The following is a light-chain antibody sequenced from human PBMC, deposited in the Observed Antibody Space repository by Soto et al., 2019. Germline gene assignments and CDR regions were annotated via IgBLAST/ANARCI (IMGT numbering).Light chain of an antibody. Sequence: QSALTQPPSASGSPGQSVTLSCTGTSSDVGAYNYVSWYQQYPGKAPKLMIYEVSKRPSGVPDRFSGSKSGNTASLIVSGLQAEDEAVYYCSSLAGSNNVVFGGGTKLTVL. CDR2: EVS. J-gene: IGLJ3*02. CDR1: SSDVGAYNY. CDR3: SSLAGSNNVV. V-gene: IGLV2-8*01.